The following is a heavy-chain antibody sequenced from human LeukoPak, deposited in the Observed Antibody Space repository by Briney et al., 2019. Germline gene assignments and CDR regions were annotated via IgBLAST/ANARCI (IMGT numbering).Heavy chain of an antibody. CDR3: ARGPYYYDSSTPFDI. CDR2: IYHSGST. CDR1: GGSISGGGYS. V-gene: IGHV4-30-2*01. Sequence: KASQTLSLTCAVSGGSISGGGYSWSWIRQPPGKGLEWIGYIYHSGSTYYNPSLKSRVTISVDRSKNQFSLKLSSVTAADTAVYYCARGPYYYDSSTPFDIWGQGTMVTVSS. D-gene: IGHD3-22*01. J-gene: IGHJ3*02.